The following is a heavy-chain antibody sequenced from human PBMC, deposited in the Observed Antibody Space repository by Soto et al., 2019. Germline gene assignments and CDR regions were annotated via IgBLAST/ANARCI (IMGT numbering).Heavy chain of an antibody. V-gene: IGHV4-39*07. J-gene: IGHJ6*02. D-gene: IGHD2-8*01. CDR1: GGSISSSSYY. CDR2: IYYSGST. Sequence: SETLSLTCTVSGGSISSSSYYWGWIRQPPGKGLEWIGSIYYSGSTYYNPSLKSRVTISVDKSKNQFSLKLSSVTAADTAVYYCARRGDCTNGVCYYGMDVWGPGTTVTVSS. CDR3: ARRGDCTNGVCYYGMDV.